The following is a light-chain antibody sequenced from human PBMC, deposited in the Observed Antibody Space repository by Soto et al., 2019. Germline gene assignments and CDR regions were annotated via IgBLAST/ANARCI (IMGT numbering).Light chain of an antibody. J-gene: IGKJ4*01. V-gene: IGKV3-20*01. CDR2: GAS. Sequence: EIVLTQSPCTLSLSPGERATLSCRASQSVSNNYLAWYQQKPGQAPRLLIYGASYRATGVPDRFSGSGSVTDFTLTISRLEPEDFAVYYCQQFGLSPRTFGGGTKVDIK. CDR1: QSVSNNY. CDR3: QQFGLSPRT.